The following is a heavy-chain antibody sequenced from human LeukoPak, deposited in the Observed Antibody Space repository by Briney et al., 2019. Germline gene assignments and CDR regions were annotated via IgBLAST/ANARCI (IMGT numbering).Heavy chain of an antibody. Sequence: SETLSLTCAVYGGSFSGYYWSWIRQPPGKGLEWIGEINHSGSTNYNPSLKSRVTISVDTSKNQFSLKLSSVTAADTAVYYCARGCSSTFDYWGQGTLVTVSS. CDR3: ARGCSSTFDY. D-gene: IGHD2-2*01. CDR1: GGSFSGYY. V-gene: IGHV4-34*01. CDR2: INHSGST. J-gene: IGHJ4*02.